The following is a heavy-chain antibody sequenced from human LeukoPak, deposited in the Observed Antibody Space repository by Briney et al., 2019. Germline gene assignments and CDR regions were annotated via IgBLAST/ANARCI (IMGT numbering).Heavy chain of an antibody. CDR1: GGSMTNYY. Sequence: SETLSLTCSVSGGSMTNYYWSWIRQPPGKGLEWIGHIYYRGDTKYNPSLKSRVTISLDTSKQQFSLRLTSVSAADTAAYYCARLSGPSGGPVSFFGLDVWRQGTTVAVSS. CDR3: ARLSGPSGGPVSFFGLDV. CDR2: IYYRGDT. V-gene: IGHV4-59*08. D-gene: IGHD6-19*01. J-gene: IGHJ6*02.